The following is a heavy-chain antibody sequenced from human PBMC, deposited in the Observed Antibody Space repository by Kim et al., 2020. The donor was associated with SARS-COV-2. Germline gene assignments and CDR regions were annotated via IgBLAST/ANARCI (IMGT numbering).Heavy chain of an antibody. CDR3: ARGLKGVVIIYYYYAMDV. V-gene: IGHV4-34*01. CDR2: IIHSGNT. CDR1: GGSFSGYY. D-gene: IGHD3-10*01. J-gene: IGHJ6*01. Sequence: SETLSLTCAVYGGSFSGYYWSWIRQPPGKGLEWIGEIIHSGNTYYNPSLKSRVTISLDTSKSQFSLRLNSVTAADTAVYYCARGLKGVVIIYYYYAMDV.